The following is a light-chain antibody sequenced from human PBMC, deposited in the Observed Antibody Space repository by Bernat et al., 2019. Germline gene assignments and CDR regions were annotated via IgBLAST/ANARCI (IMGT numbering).Light chain of an antibody. CDR2: DVD. CDR3: CSHTGSFTWE. Sequence: QTVLTQPRSVSGSPGQSVTISCTGTTSGVGTYEYVSWYQQHPGKAPQLMIYDVDKRPSGVPDRFSGSKSGNTASLTISGLQAEDEADYYCCSHTGSFTWEFGGGTKLTVL. V-gene: IGLV2-11*01. CDR1: TSGVGTYEY. J-gene: IGLJ3*02.